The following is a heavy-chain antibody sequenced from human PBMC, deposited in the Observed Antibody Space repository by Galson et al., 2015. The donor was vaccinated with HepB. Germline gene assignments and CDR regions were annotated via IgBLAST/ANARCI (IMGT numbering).Heavy chain of an antibody. CDR1: GFTFSSYA. Sequence: SLRLSCAASGFTFSSYAMHWVRQAPGKGLEWVAVISYDGSNKYYADSVKGRFTISRDNAKNSLYLQMNSLRAEDTAVYYCARGPLGRIQLWGGTRWRPPPPGDYFDYWGQGTLVTVSS. J-gene: IGHJ4*02. D-gene: IGHD5-18*01. V-gene: IGHV3-30*04. CDR3: ARGPLGRIQLWGGTRWRPPPPGDYFDY. CDR2: ISYDGSNK.